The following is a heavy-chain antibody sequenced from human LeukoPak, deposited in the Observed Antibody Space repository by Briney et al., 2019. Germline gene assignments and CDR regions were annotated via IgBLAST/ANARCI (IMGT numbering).Heavy chain of an antibody. J-gene: IGHJ6*03. V-gene: IGHV1-18*01. CDR2: ISAYSTYNGNT. Sequence: ASVKVSCKASGYTFTSYGISWVRQAPGQGPEWMGWISAYSTYNGNTNYAQRFQGRVTMTTDTSTSTAYMELGSLRSDDTAVYYCTRSGSIVGALPGLRNYMDVWGKGTTVTVSS. D-gene: IGHD1-26*01. CDR3: TRSGSIVGALPGLRNYMDV. CDR1: GYTFTSYG.